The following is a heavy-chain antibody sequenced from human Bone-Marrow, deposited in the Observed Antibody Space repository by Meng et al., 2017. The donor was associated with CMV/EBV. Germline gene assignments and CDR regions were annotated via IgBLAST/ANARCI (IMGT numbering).Heavy chain of an antibody. D-gene: IGHD2-2*01. V-gene: IGHV3-21*01. CDR1: GFTFSSYS. Sequence: GESLKISCAASGFTFSSYSMNWVRQAPGKGLEWVSSIRSSSTYIYYADSVKGRFTISRDNAKNSLYLQMNSLRAEDTAVYYCARDQIVVVPAALYGMDVWGQGTTVTVSS. J-gene: IGHJ6*02. CDR3: ARDQIVVVPAALYGMDV. CDR2: IRSSSTYI.